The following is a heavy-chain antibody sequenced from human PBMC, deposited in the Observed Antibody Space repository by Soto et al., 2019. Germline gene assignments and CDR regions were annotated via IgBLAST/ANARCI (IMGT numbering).Heavy chain of an antibody. J-gene: IGHJ6*02. CDR1: GYTFTSYG. V-gene: IGHV1-18*01. Sequence: GASVNVSCKASGYTFTSYGINWVRQAPGQGLEWLGWISAYDGYTNYAQILQGRVSMTTDTSTKTAYMELRSLRSDDTAMYYCARGGFYDSSGARNYYYYGMNVWGQGTTVTVSS. D-gene: IGHD3-22*01. CDR2: ISAYDGYT. CDR3: ARGGFYDSSGARNYYYYGMNV.